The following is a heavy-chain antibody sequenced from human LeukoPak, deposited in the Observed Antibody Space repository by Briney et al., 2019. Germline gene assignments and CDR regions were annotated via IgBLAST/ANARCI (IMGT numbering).Heavy chain of an antibody. J-gene: IGHJ6*03. CDR1: GYTFTGYY. D-gene: IGHD3-10*01. Sequence: GASVKVSFKASGYTFTGYYMHGVRQAPGQGLEWMGWINPNSGGTNYAQKFQGRVTMTRDTPIRTAYMELSRLRSDDTAVYYCAGAGLLWFGDRMGPMDVWGKGTTVTISS. CDR2: INPNSGGT. CDR3: AGAGLLWFGDRMGPMDV. V-gene: IGHV1-2*02.